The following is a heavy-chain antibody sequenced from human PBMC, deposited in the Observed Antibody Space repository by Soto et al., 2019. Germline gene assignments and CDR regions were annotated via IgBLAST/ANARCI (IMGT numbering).Heavy chain of an antibody. J-gene: IGHJ6*03. V-gene: IGHV3-23*01. D-gene: IGHD1-1*01. Sequence: EVQLLESGGGLVQPGGSLRLSCAASGFTFSSYAMSWVRQAPGKGLEWVSAISGSGGSTYYADSVKGRFTISRDNSKNTLYLQMNSLRAEDTAVYYCATLGTGTRDYYYDYMDVWGKGTTVTVSS. CDR1: GFTFSSYA. CDR2: ISGSGGST. CDR3: ATLGTGTRDYYYDYMDV.